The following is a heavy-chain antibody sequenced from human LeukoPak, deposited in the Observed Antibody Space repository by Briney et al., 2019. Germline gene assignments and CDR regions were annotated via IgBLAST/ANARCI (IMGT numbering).Heavy chain of an antibody. J-gene: IGHJ6*02. V-gene: IGHV3-7*01. CDR3: ARVGYYYDSSGYYPSYYYYGMDV. Sequence: GGSLRLSCAASGFTFSSYWMSWVRQAPGNGLEWVANIKQDGSEKYYVDSVKGRFTISRDNAKNSLYLQMNSLRAEDTAVYYCARVGYYYDSSGYYPSYYYYGMDVWGQGTTVTVSS. CDR2: IKQDGSEK. D-gene: IGHD3-22*01. CDR1: GFTFSSYW.